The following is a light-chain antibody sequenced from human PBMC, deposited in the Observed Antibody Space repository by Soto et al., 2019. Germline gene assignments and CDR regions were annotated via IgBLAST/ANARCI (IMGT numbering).Light chain of an antibody. V-gene: IGKV3-20*01. J-gene: IGKJ1*01. CDR2: GAS. CDR1: QSVSASY. CDR3: QHSGGT. Sequence: EIVLTQPPGTLSLSPGERATLSCRASQSVSASYLAWYQQKPGQAPRLLIYGASSRATGIPDRFSGSGSGTDFTLTISRLEPEDFAVYYCQHSGGTFGQGTKVEIK.